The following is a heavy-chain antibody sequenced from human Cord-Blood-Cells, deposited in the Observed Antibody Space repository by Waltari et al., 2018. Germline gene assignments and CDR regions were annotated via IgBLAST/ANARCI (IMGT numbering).Heavy chain of an antibody. CDR1: GGSFSGYY. CDR3: ARGWSPPRITIFGVVIDY. V-gene: IGHV4-34*01. J-gene: IGHJ4*02. Sequence: QVQLQQWGAGLLKPSETLSLTCAVYGGSFSGYYWSWIRQPPGKGLEWIGEINHSGSTHYNPSLKSRVTISVDTSKNQFSRKLSSVPAADTAVYYCARGWSPPRITIFGVVIDYWGQGTLVTVSS. D-gene: IGHD3-3*01. CDR2: INHSGST.